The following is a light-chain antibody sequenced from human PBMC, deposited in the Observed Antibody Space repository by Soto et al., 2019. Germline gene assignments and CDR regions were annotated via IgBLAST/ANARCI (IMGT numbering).Light chain of an antibody. CDR2: DAS. J-gene: IGKJ4*01. CDR3: QQNDNLPPLT. Sequence: DIQMTQSPSSLSASVGDRVTITCQASRDISNYLNWYQHKPGKVPKLLIYDASKLETGVPSRFGGSGSGTDFTFTISSLQPEDVATYYCQQNDNLPPLTFGGGTKVGIK. CDR1: RDISNY. V-gene: IGKV1-33*01.